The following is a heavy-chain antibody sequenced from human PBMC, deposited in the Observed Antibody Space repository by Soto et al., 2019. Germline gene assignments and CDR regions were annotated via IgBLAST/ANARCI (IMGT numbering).Heavy chain of an antibody. D-gene: IGHD2-15*01. CDR1: GFTFSSYW. Sequence: GGSLRLSCAASGFTFSSYWMHWVRQAPGKGLVWVSRINSDGSSTSYADSVKGRFTISRDNAKNTLYLQMNSLRAEDTAVYYCAGDPRVVAATGHYYYYYGMDVWGQGTTVTVSS. V-gene: IGHV3-74*01. J-gene: IGHJ6*02. CDR3: AGDPRVVAATGHYYYYYGMDV. CDR2: INSDGSST.